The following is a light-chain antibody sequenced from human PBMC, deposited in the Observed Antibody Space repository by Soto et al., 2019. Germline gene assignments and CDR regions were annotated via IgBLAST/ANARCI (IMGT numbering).Light chain of an antibody. J-gene: IGKJ1*01. Sequence: EVMLTESPGTLSLSTWEVVTLSCRASQSVGTQLAWYQLKPGQAPRLLMYDVSTRATGISARFSGSGSETEFTLTISSLQSEDFAVYCCQQHNKWPQTFGLGTKVDIK. V-gene: IGKV3D-15*01. CDR2: DVS. CDR3: QQHNKWPQT. CDR1: QSVGTQ.